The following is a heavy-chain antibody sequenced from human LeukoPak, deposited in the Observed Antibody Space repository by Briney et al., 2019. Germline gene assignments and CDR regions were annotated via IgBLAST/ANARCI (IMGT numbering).Heavy chain of an antibody. CDR1: GFTFSGYS. D-gene: IGHD3-22*01. CDR2: INSDGSST. CDR3: ARERDYYDSSGYYVGGAFDI. J-gene: IGHJ3*02. Sequence: GGSLKLSCAASGFTFSGYSMNWVRQAPGKGLVWVSRINSDGSSTSYADSVKGRFTISRDNAKNTLYLQMNSLRAEDTAVYYCARERDYYDSSGYYVGGAFDIWGQGTMVAVSS. V-gene: IGHV3-74*01.